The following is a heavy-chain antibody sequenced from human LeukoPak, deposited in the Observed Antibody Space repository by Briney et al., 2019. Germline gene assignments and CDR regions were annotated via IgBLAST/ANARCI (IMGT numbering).Heavy chain of an antibody. J-gene: IGHJ4*02. CDR1: GASISSHY. CDR3: ARGHHYFDY. Sequence: SETLSLTCTLSGASISSHYWTWIRQPPGKGLEWIGYIYYSGSTNYNPSLKSRVTISVDTSKNQFSLKLSSLAAADTAVYYFARGHHYFDYWGQGTLVTVSS. V-gene: IGHV4-59*11. CDR2: IYYSGST.